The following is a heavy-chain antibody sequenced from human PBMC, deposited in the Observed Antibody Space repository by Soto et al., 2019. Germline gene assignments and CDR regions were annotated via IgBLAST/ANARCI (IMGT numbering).Heavy chain of an antibody. J-gene: IGHJ4*02. D-gene: IGHD6-19*01. CDR1: GFTFSSYG. CDR2: ISYDGSNK. Sequence: QVQLVESGGGVVQPRRSLRLSCAASGFTFSSYGMHWVRQAPGKGLEWVAVISYDGSNKYYADSVKGRFTISRDNSKNTLYLQMNSLRAEDTAVYYCASPPSGIAVAGTSFDYWGQGTLVTVSS. V-gene: IGHV3-30*03. CDR3: ASPPSGIAVAGTSFDY.